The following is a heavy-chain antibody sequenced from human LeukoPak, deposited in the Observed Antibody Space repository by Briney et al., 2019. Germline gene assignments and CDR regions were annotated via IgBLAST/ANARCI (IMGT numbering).Heavy chain of an antibody. J-gene: IGHJ6*02. CDR3: ARMLIVPIAARLGYYYYGMDV. CDR2: IIPIFGTA. CDR1: GGTFSSYA. Sequence: ASVKVSCKASGGTFSSYAISWVRQAPGQGLEWMGGIIPIFGTANYAQKFQGRVTITADESTSTAYMELSSLRSEDTAVYYCARMLIVPIAARLGYYYYGMDVWGQGTTVTVSS. V-gene: IGHV1-69*13. D-gene: IGHD6-6*01.